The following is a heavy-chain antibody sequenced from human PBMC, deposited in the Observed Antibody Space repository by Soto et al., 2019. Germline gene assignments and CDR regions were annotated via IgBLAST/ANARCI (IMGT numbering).Heavy chain of an antibody. V-gene: IGHV3-23*01. CDR2: ISGSGGKT. J-gene: IGHJ4*01. D-gene: IGHD2-2*01. CDR3: AKRKVPADRAGPLDY. CDR1: AFTFSSYA. Sequence: EVQLLESGGGLVQPGGSLRLSCAASAFTFSSYAMIGVRQAPGKGLERVSFISGSGGKTFYADSVKGRFTISRDISTNTLYLQMNSLRAEDTAEYYCAKRKVPADRAGPLDYCGQGTLVTVSS.